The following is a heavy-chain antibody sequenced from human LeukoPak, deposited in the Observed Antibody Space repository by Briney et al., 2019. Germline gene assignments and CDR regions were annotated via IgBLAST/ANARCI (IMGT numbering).Heavy chain of an antibody. D-gene: IGHD3-3*01. Sequence: PSETLSLTCTVSGGSISSYYWSWIRQPPGKGLEWIGYIYYSGSTNYNPSLKSRVTISVDTSKNQFSLKLSSVTAADTAVYYCARDIRITIFGVVIDAFDIWGQGTMVTVSS. CDR2: IYYSGST. V-gene: IGHV4-59*01. CDR1: GGSISSYY. J-gene: IGHJ3*02. CDR3: ARDIRITIFGVVIDAFDI.